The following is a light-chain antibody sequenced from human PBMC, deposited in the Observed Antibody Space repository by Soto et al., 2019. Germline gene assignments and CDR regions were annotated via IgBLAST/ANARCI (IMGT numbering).Light chain of an antibody. J-gene: IGKJ2*01. CDR1: QSVTSSN. Sequence: IVLTQSPGTLSVSPGETVTLSCRASQSVTSSNLAWYQQKPGQAPRLLIYGASYRATGIADKFSGSGSGADFSLTISRLESEDFAVYYCQHYGASHYMFGQGTKLEIK. V-gene: IGKV3-20*01. CDR3: QHYGASHYM. CDR2: GAS.